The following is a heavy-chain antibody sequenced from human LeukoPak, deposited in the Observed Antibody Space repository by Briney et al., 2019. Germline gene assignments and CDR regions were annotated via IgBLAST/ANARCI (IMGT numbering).Heavy chain of an antibody. Sequence: GGSLRLSCAASGFTFSDYYMSWIRQAPGKGLEWVSYISSSSSYTNYADSVKGRFTISRDNAKNSLYLQMNGLRAEDTAVYYCARAAAGLSAFDIWGQGTMVTVSS. V-gene: IGHV3-11*06. J-gene: IGHJ3*02. CDR3: ARAAAGLSAFDI. D-gene: IGHD6-13*01. CDR1: GFTFSDYY. CDR2: ISSSSSYT.